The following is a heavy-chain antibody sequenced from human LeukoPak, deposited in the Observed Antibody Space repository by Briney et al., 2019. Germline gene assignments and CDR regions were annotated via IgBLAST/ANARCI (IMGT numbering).Heavy chain of an antibody. J-gene: IGHJ4*02. V-gene: IGHV1-2*02. D-gene: IGHD3-10*01. Sequence: ASVNVSFKASGYTFTGYYMHWVRQAPGQGLEWMGWINPNSGGTNYAQKFQGRVTMTRDTSISTAYMELSRLRSDDTAVYYCARGYVVRGVIIATFDYWGQGTLVTVSS. CDR2: INPNSGGT. CDR1: GYTFTGYY. CDR3: ARGYVVRGVIIATFDY.